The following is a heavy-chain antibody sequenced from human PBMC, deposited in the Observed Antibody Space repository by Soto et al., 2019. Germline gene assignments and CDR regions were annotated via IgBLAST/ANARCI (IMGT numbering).Heavy chain of an antibody. V-gene: IGHV3-23*01. CDR2: ISGSGGST. J-gene: IGHJ6*02. CDR1: GFTFSSYA. D-gene: IGHD3-10*01. Sequence: GGSLRLSCAASGFTFSSYAMSWVRQAPGKGLEWVSAISGSGGSTYYADSVKGRFTISRDNSKNTLYLQMNSLRAEDTAVYYCAKDIVGVPGGRGYYYGMDVWGQGTTVTVSS. CDR3: AKDIVGVPGGRGYYYGMDV.